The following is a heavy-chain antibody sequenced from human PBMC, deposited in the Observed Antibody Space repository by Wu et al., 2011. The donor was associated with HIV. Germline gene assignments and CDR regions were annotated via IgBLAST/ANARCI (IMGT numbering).Heavy chain of an antibody. CDR3: ARVYARYYYYYMDV. CDR1: GYTFSSYY. V-gene: IGHV1-46*01. J-gene: IGHJ6*03. CDR2: INPRGGST. D-gene: IGHD2-8*01. Sequence: SGAEVKKPGASVKVSCKAVGYTFSSYYMHWVRQAPGQGLEWMGIINPRGGSTTYAQKFQGRVTLTSDTSTSTVSLELSGLRSEDTAVYYCARVYARYYYYYMDVWGKGTTVTVSS.